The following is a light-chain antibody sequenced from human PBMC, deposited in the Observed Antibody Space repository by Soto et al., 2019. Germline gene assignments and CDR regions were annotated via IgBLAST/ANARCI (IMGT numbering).Light chain of an antibody. CDR1: QSISSR. CDR3: QQHNSFSIT. CDR2: KAS. V-gene: IGKV1-5*03. J-gene: IGKJ5*01. Sequence: DIQLTQSPSTLSASIGERVTITCRASQSISSRLAWYQQKPGKAPKLLIYKASSLQSGVPSRFSGSGSGTEFTLTINSLQADDFATYYCQQHNSFSITFGQGTRLEI.